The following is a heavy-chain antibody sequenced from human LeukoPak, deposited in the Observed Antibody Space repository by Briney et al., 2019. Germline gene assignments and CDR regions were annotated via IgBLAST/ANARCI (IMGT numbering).Heavy chain of an antibody. Sequence: SETLSLTCTVSGGSISSSYWSWLRQPPGKGLEWIGYISDSGSTNYNPSLKSRVTISVDTSKNQLFLKLRSVTTADTAVYYCATNSSWFDYWGQGTLVTGSS. CDR1: GGSISSSY. CDR3: ATNSSWFDY. CDR2: ISDSGST. V-gene: IGHV4-59*01. J-gene: IGHJ4*02. D-gene: IGHD6-13*01.